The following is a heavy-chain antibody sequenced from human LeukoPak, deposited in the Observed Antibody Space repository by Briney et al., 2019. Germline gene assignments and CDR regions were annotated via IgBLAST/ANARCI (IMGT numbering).Heavy chain of an antibody. V-gene: IGHV3-74*01. CDR2: INSDGSST. D-gene: IGHD2-2*02. CDR1: GFTFSSYW. J-gene: IGHJ4*02. CDR3: GRALQAIVVVPAAIGY. Sequence: GGSLRLSCAASGFTFSSYWMHWVRQAPGKGLVWVSRINSDGSSTSYADSVKGRFTISRDNAKNTLYLQMNSLRAEDTAVYYCGRALQAIVVVPAAIGYWGQGTLVTVYS.